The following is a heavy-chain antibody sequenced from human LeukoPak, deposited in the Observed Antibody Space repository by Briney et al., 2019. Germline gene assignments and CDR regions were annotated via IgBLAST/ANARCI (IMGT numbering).Heavy chain of an antibody. Sequence: PGGSLRLSCVASGFSVRRNYMTWARQAPGKGLEWVSLIYSDDSTYYADPVKGRFTSSRDNSKNTLYLQMNSLRAEDTATYYCARDTWVGSTTLHWGQGILVTVSS. J-gene: IGHJ4*02. CDR3: ARDTWVGSTTLH. D-gene: IGHD1-26*01. CDR1: GFSVRRNY. V-gene: IGHV3-66*02. CDR2: IYSDDST.